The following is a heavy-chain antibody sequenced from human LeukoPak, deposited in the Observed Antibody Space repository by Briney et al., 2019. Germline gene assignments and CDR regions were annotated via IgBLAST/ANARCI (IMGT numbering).Heavy chain of an antibody. Sequence: GGSLRLSCAASGFTFSSYWMSWVRQAPGKGLEWVANIKQDGSEKYYVDSVKGRFTISRDNAKNSLYLQMNSLRAEDTAVYYCARVLVVVIGWDAFDIWGQGTMVTVSS. CDR3: ARVLVVVIGWDAFDI. CDR1: GFTFSSYW. J-gene: IGHJ3*02. CDR2: IKQDGSEK. D-gene: IGHD3-22*01. V-gene: IGHV3-7*04.